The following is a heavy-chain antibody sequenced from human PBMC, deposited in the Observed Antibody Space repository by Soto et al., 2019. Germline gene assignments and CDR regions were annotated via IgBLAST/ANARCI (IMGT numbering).Heavy chain of an antibody. Sequence: QVQLQESGPGLVKPSQTLSLTCTVSGGSISSGGYYWSWIRQHPGKGLEWIGYICYSGSTYYNPSLKSRVTISVDTSKNQFSLKLSSVTAADTAVYYCARERYCSGGSCSKGYYGMDVWGQGTTVTVSS. V-gene: IGHV4-31*03. CDR2: ICYSGST. D-gene: IGHD2-15*01. J-gene: IGHJ6*02. CDR1: GGSISSGGYY. CDR3: ARERYCSGGSCSKGYYGMDV.